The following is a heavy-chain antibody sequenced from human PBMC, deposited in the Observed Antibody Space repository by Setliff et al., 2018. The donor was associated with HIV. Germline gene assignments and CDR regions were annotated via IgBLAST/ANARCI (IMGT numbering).Heavy chain of an antibody. V-gene: IGHV4-39*01. J-gene: IGHJ4*02. Sequence: KPSETLSLTCTVSGGSIRSSSSYWGWIRQPPGKGLEWIGIIYYSGSTYYKPSLKSRVTISVDTSKNQFSLTLNSATAADTAMYYCARVVDADYLDYWGQGTPVTAPQ. CDR1: GGSIRSSSSY. CDR3: ARVVDADYLDY. D-gene: IGHD2-15*01. CDR2: IYYSGST.